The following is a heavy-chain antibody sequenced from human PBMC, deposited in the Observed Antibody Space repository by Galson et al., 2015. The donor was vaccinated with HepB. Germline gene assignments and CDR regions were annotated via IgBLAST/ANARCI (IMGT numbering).Heavy chain of an antibody. CDR2: ISSSSSTI. V-gene: IGHV3-48*01. CDR1: GLTFSTYS. Sequence: SLRLSCAASGLTFSTYSMNWVRQAPGKGLEWVSYISSSSSTIDYADSVKGRFTISRDNAKNSLYLQMNSLRAEDTAVYYCARDTTFDYWGQGTLVTVSS. J-gene: IGHJ4*02. CDR3: ARDTTFDY. D-gene: IGHD1-14*01.